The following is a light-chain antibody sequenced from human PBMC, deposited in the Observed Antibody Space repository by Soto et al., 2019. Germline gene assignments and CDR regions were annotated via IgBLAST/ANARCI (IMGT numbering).Light chain of an antibody. J-gene: IGLJ3*02. V-gene: IGLV2-23*01. CDR1: NSDVGSHNF. Sequence: QSALTQPASVSGSPGQSITISCTGTNSDVGSHNFVSWYQQYPGKAPKLLNYEASKRPSGLSNRFSGSKSGNTASLTISGLQGEDEADYYCCSLTNGATWVFGGGTKLTFL. CDR2: EAS. CDR3: CSLTNGATWV.